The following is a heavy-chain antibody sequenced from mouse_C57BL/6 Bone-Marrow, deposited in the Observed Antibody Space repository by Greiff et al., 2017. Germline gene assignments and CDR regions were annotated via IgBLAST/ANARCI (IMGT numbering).Heavy chain of an antibody. CDR3: TVFYYDYSYYFDY. CDR1: GFNIKDDY. CDR2: IGPENGDT. J-gene: IGHJ2*01. Sequence: EVQLQQSGAELVRPGASVKLSCTASGFNIKDDYMHWVKQRPEQGLEWIGWIGPENGDTEYASKFQGKATITADTSSNTAYLQLSSLTSEDTAVYYCTVFYYDYSYYFDYWGQGTTLTVSS. D-gene: IGHD2-4*01. V-gene: IGHV14-4*01.